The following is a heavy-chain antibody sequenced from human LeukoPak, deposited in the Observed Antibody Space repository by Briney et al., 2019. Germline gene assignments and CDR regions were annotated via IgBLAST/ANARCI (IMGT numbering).Heavy chain of an antibody. D-gene: IGHD6-19*01. CDR3: ATEPESNGWYGQFDY. Sequence: GGSLRLSCAASGFTFSSYAMSWVRQVPGKGLEWVSGISGSGRNTYYADSVKGRFTTSRDNSKNTVYLQMNSLRAEDTAVYYCATEPESNGWYGQFDYCGQGTLVTVSS. V-gene: IGHV3-23*01. J-gene: IGHJ4*02. CDR1: GFTFSSYA. CDR2: ISGSGRNT.